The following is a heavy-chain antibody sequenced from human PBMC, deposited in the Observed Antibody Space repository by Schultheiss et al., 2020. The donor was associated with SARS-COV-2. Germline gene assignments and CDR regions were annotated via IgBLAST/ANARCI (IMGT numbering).Heavy chain of an antibody. CDR2: IHYSGST. Sequence: SETLSLTCTVSGGSISGSNYYWGWIRQPPGKGLEWIGSIHYSGSTYYNPSLKSRVTISVDTSKNQFSLKLSSVTAADTAVYYCARRTISGWYFDLWGRGTLVTVSS. J-gene: IGHJ2*01. CDR1: GGSISGSNYY. D-gene: IGHD3-3*01. V-gene: IGHV4-39*07. CDR3: ARRTISGWYFDL.